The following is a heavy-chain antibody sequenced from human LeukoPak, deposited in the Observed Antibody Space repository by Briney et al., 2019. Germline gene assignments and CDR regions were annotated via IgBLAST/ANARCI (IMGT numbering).Heavy chain of an antibody. CDR1: GGSISSGGYY. D-gene: IGHD2-15*01. Sequence: SETLSLTCTVSGGSISSGGYYWSWIRQHPGKGLEWIGYIYYSGSTYYNPSLKSRVTISVDTSKNQFSLKLSSVTAADTAVYYCARIKSSWIFAPGPSDAFDIWGQGTMVTVSS. CDR2: IYYSGST. J-gene: IGHJ3*02. CDR3: ARIKSSWIFAPGPSDAFDI. V-gene: IGHV4-31*03.